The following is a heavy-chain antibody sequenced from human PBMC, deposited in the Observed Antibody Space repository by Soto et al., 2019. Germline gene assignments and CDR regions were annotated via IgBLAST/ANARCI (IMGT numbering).Heavy chain of an antibody. CDR1: GFTFSSYG. J-gene: IGHJ6*02. D-gene: IGHD2-2*01. V-gene: IGHV3-30*18. CDR3: AKDLVQYQLLSGLSYYYGMDV. CDR2: ISYDGSNK. Sequence: QVQLVESGGGVVQPGRSLRLSCAASGFTFSSYGMHWVRQAPGKGLEWVAVISYDGSNKYYADSVKGRFTISRDNSKNTLYLQMNSLRAEDTAVYYCAKDLVQYQLLSGLSYYYGMDVWGQGTTVTVSS.